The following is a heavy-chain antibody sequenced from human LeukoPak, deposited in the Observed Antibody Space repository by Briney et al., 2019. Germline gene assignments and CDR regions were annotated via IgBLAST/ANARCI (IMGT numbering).Heavy chain of an antibody. D-gene: IGHD5-12*01. Sequence: GESLKISCKGSGYSFTSYWIGWVRQMPGKGLEWTGIIYPGDSDTRYSPSFQGQVTISADKSISTAYLQWSSLKASDTAMYYCASGYSGYDPHRYGMDVWGQGTTVTVSS. CDR3: ASGYSGYDPHRYGMDV. J-gene: IGHJ6*02. CDR2: IYPGDSDT. CDR1: GYSFTSYW. V-gene: IGHV5-51*01.